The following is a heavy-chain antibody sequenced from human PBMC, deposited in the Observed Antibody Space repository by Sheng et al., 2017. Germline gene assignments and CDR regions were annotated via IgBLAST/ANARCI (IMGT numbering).Heavy chain of an antibody. CDR2: INWDGSDT. CDR3: IKDLRTHFYGMDV. CDR1: GFTFDDYG. V-gene: IGHV3-43D*04. J-gene: IGHJ6*02. Sequence: AASGFTFDDYGMHWVRQVPGKGLEWVSFINWDGSDTYYGDSVKGLFTISRDNRKSSLSLQMNSLRPEDTALYYCIKDLRTHFYGMDVWGRGTPVTVSS.